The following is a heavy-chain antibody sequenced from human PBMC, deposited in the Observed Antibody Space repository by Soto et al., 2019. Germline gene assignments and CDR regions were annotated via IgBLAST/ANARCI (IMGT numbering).Heavy chain of an antibody. Sequence: ASVKVSCKASGYTFTSYAMHWVRQAPGQRLEWMGWINAGNGNTKYSQKFQGRVTITRDTSASTAYMELSSLRSEDTAVYYCARIVSPLPRYGDLEYDYYGMDVWGKGT. CDR1: GYTFTSYA. CDR2: INAGNGNT. V-gene: IGHV1-3*01. CDR3: ARIVSPLPRYGDLEYDYYGMDV. D-gene: IGHD4-17*01. J-gene: IGHJ6*04.